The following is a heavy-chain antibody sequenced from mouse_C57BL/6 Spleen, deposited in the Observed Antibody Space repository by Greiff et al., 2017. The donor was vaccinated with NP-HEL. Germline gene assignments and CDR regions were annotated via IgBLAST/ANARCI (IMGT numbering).Heavy chain of an antibody. CDR1: GYTFTDYY. Sequence: EVQLQQSGPELVKPGASVKISCKASGYTFTDYYMNWVKQSHGKSLEWIGDINPNNGGTSYNQKFKGKATLTVDKSSSTSYMELRSLSSEDSAVXYCALYDGYYYAMDYWGQGTSVTVSS. V-gene: IGHV1-26*01. D-gene: IGHD2-3*01. CDR2: INPNNGGT. J-gene: IGHJ4*01. CDR3: ALYDGYYYAMDY.